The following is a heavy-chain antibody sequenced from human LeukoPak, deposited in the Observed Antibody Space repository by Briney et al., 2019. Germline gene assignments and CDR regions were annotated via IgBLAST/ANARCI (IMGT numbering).Heavy chain of an antibody. J-gene: IGHJ4*02. D-gene: IGHD3-22*01. CDR1: GGTFNSYA. CDR3: ARAGGPDYDSSGYYYGY. CDR2: IIPIFGTA. V-gene: IGHV1-69*05. Sequence: ASVKVSCKASGGTFNSYAISWVRQAPGQGLEWMGGIIPIFGTANYAQKFQGRVTITTDESTSTAYMELSSLRSEDTAVYYCARAGGPDYDSSGYYYGYWGQGTLVTVSS.